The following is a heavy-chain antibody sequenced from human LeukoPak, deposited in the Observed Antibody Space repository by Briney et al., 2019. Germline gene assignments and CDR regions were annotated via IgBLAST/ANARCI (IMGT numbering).Heavy chain of an antibody. J-gene: IGHJ5*02. CDR1: GFIFSDYW. V-gene: IGHV3-74*01. CDR2: INSDGSST. D-gene: IGHD6-13*01. Sequence: GGSLRLSCAASGFIFSDYWMHWVRQAPGKGLVWVSRINSDGSSTSHADSVKGRFTISRDNAKNTLYPQMNSLRAEDTAVYYCARVQRAAAAIPGGSYNWFDPWGQGTLVTVSS. CDR3: ARVQRAAAAIPGGSYNWFDP.